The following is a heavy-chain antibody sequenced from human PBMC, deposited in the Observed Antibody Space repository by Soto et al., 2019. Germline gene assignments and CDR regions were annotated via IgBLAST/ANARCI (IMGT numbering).Heavy chain of an antibody. V-gene: IGHV4-59*01. CDR3: VRGGGGYGNGTIDY. D-gene: IGHD5-18*01. Sequence: SETLSLTSTVSGGSISNYYWSWVRQSPGKGLEWIGYIFYIGTTNYNPSLKSRVTISLDTSKNQFSLKLRSVTAADTAVYYCVRGGGGYGNGTIDYWGQGTLVTVSS. CDR1: GGSISNYY. CDR2: IFYIGTT. J-gene: IGHJ4*02.